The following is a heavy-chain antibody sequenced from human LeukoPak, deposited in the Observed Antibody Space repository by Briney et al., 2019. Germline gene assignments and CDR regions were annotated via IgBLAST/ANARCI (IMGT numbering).Heavy chain of an antibody. Sequence: GASVKVSCKASGGTFSSYAISWVRQAPGQGLEWMGGIIPIFGTANYAQKFQGRVTITADESTNTAYMELSSLRSEDTAVYYCARDYSYGMDVWGQGTTVTVSS. CDR3: ARDYSYGMDV. J-gene: IGHJ6*02. V-gene: IGHV1-69*13. CDR2: IIPIFGTA. CDR1: GGTFSSYA. D-gene: IGHD4-11*01.